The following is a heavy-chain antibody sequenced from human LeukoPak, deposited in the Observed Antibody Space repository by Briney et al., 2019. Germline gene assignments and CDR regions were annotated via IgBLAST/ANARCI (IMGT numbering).Heavy chain of an antibody. J-gene: IGHJ4*02. V-gene: IGHV3-53*01. CDR3: ARNLYYFDY. Sequence: PGGSLRLSCAAPGFTVSSNYMSWVRQAPGEGLEWVSVIYSGGSTYYADSVKGRFTISRDNAKNTLYLQMNSLRAEDTAVYYCARNLYYFDYWGQGTLVTVSS. CDR1: GFTVSSNY. CDR2: IYSGGST. D-gene: IGHD3-16*01.